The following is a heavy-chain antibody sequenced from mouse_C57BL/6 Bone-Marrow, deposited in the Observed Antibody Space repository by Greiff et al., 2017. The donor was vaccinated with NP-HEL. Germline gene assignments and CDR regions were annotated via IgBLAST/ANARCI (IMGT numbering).Heavy chain of an antibody. CDR3: ARHAYYYGTRYWYFDV. D-gene: IGHD1-1*01. CDR2: ISGGGGNT. CDR1: GFTFSSYT. J-gene: IGHJ1*03. V-gene: IGHV5-9*01. Sequence: EVQGVESGGGLVKPGGSLKLSCAASGFTFSSYTMSWVRQTPEKRLEWVATISGGGGNTYYPDSVKGRFTISRDNAKNTLYLQMSSLRSEDTALYYCARHAYYYGTRYWYFDVWGTGTTVTVSS.